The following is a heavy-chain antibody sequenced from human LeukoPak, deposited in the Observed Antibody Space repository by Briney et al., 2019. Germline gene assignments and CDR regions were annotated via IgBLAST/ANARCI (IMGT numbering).Heavy chain of an antibody. CDR1: GYTFTGYY. Sequence: ASVKVSCKASGYTFTGYYMHWVRQAPGQGLEWMGWINPNSGGTNYAQKFQGRVTMTRDTSISTAYMELSRLRSDDTAVYYCAGSLSDSSGYYYVINDAFDIWGQGTMVTVSS. V-gene: IGHV1-2*02. CDR2: INPNSGGT. J-gene: IGHJ3*02. CDR3: AGSLSDSSGYYYVINDAFDI. D-gene: IGHD3-22*01.